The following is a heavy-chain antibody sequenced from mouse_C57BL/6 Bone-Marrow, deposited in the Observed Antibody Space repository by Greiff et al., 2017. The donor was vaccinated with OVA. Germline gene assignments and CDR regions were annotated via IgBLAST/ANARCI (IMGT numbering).Heavy chain of an antibody. CDR1: GFTFSDYG. J-gene: IGHJ4*01. CDR3: ARAYYGNYNAMDY. D-gene: IGHD2-10*01. Sequence: EVQRVESGGGLVKPGGSLKLSCAASGFTFSDYGMHWVRQAPEKGLEWVAYISSGSSTIYYADTVKGRFTISRDNAKNTLFLQMTSLRSEDTAMYYCARAYYGNYNAMDYWGQGTSVTVSS. V-gene: IGHV5-17*01. CDR2: ISSGSSTI.